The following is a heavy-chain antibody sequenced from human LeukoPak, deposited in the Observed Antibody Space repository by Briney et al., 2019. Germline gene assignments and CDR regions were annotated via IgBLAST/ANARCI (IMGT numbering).Heavy chain of an antibody. Sequence: SETLSLTCTVSGGSISSYYWSWIRQPAGKGLEWIGRIYTGGSTNYNPSLKSRVTMSVDTSRNHFSLKLSSVTAADTAVYYCARDSGSYYYFGMDVWGQGTTVTVSS. D-gene: IGHD1-26*01. CDR3: ARDSGSYYYFGMDV. CDR1: GGSISSYY. J-gene: IGHJ6*02. V-gene: IGHV4-4*07. CDR2: IYTGGST.